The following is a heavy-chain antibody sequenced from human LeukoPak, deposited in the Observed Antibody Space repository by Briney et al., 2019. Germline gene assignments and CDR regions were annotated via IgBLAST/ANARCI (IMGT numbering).Heavy chain of an antibody. Sequence: ASVKVSCKASGYTFTGYYMHWVRQAPGQGLEWMGWINPNSGGTNYAQKFQGRVTMTRDTSISTAYMELSRLRSDDTAVYYCARDRNDYSNYKIGYYYYYMDVWGKGTTVTVSS. CDR1: GYTFTGYY. CDR2: INPNSGGT. J-gene: IGHJ6*03. V-gene: IGHV1-2*02. CDR3: ARDRNDYSNYKIGYYYYYMDV. D-gene: IGHD4-11*01.